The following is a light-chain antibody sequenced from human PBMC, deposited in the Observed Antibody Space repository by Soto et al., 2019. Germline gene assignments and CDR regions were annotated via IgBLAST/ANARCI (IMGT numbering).Light chain of an antibody. J-gene: IGLJ2*01. Sequence: QSVLTQPPSVSGSPGQRVTISCTGSSYNIGAGYDVHWYQQLPGTPPKPLIYGNSNRPSGVPDRFSGSKSGTSASLAITGLQAGDEADYYCQSYDSSLSRVFGGGTKVTVL. CDR3: QSYDSSLSRV. V-gene: IGLV1-40*01. CDR1: SYNIGAGYD. CDR2: GNS.